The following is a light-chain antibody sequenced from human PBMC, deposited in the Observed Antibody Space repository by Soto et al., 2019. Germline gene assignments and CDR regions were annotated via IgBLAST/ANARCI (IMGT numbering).Light chain of an antibody. Sequence: EIVLTQSPGTLSLSPGERAALSCRASQSVDSTYLAWFQQKPGQAPRLLIFGASNSATGIADRLSGSGSGTDFTLTIRRLEPEDFAVYYCQQFGSSPLITVGQETRLEVK. V-gene: IGKV3-20*01. CDR1: QSVDSTY. CDR3: QQFGSSPLIT. J-gene: IGKJ5*01. CDR2: GAS.